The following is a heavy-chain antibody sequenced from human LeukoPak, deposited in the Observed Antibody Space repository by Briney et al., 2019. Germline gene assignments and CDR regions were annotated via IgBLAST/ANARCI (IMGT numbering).Heavy chain of an antibody. CDR3: ARDRDWGCSYCSY. Sequence: PGESLRLSCAASGFTFSSYAMNWVRQAPGKGLEWVSCISSGGDTIYYADSVKGRFTISRDAAKNSLYLQMNSLRDDDTAVYYCARDRDWGCSYCSYWGQGTLVTVSS. J-gene: IGHJ4*02. V-gene: IGHV3-48*02. CDR2: ISSGGDTI. D-gene: IGHD7-27*01. CDR1: GFTFSSYA.